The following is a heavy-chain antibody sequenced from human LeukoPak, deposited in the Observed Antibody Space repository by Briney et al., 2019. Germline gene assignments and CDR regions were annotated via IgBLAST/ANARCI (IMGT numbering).Heavy chain of an antibody. CDR3: ARVRVAGRPGGFDY. D-gene: IGHD2-15*01. V-gene: IGHV4-28*05. J-gene: IGHJ4*02. Sequence: SETLSLTCAVSGDSISSSNWWGWIRPPPGKGLEWIGYIYYSGSIYYNPSLKSRVTMSVDTSKNQFSLKLSSVTAADTAVYYCARVRVAGRPGGFDYWGQGTLVTVSS. CDR1: GDSISSSNW. CDR2: IYYSGSI.